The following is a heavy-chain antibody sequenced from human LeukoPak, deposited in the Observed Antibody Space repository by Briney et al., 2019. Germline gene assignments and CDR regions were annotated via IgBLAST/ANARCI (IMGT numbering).Heavy chain of an antibody. CDR3: ARPYYDIWSAYVY. V-gene: IGHV3-64*01. Sequence: QSGGSLRLSCAASGFTFSSYAMHWVRQAPGKGLEYVSTISNGGGSTHYANSVKGRFTISRVNSKNTLFLQMGSLRAEDMAVYYWARPYYDIWSAYVYWGQGTLVTVSS. CDR1: GFTFSSYA. J-gene: IGHJ4*02. CDR2: ISNGGGST. D-gene: IGHD3-3*01.